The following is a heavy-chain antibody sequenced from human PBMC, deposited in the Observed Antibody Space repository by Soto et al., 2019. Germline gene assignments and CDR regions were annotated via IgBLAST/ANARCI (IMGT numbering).Heavy chain of an antibody. CDR3: VKASGYSSGWSGY. CDR1: GFTFSSYA. Sequence: GGSLRLSCSASGFTFSSYAMHWARQAPGKGLEYVSAISSNGGSTYYADSVKGRFTISRDNSKNTLYLQMSSLRAEDTAVYYCVKASGYSSGWSGYWGQGTLVTVSS. V-gene: IGHV3-64D*06. D-gene: IGHD6-19*01. CDR2: ISSNGGST. J-gene: IGHJ4*02.